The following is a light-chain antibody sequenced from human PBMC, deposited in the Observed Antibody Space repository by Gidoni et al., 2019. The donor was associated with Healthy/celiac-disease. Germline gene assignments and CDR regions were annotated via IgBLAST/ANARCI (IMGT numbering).Light chain of an antibody. Sequence: QSALTQPASVSGSPGQSITISCTGTSSDVGGYNYVSWYQQHPGKAPKLMIYDVSNRPSGVSTRFSGSKSGNTASLTISGLQAEDEADYYCSSYTSSSPRVFGTGTKVTVL. CDR1: SSDVGGYNY. CDR3: SSYTSSSPRV. J-gene: IGLJ1*01. CDR2: DVS. V-gene: IGLV2-14*03.